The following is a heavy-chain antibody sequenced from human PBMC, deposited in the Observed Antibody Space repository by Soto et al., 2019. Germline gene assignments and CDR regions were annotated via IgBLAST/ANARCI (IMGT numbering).Heavy chain of an antibody. CDR1: GFTVSSSY. D-gene: IGHD6-19*01. J-gene: IGHJ4*02. CDR2: IYSDGST. CDR3: ARGKGTGWYESSDY. V-gene: IGHV3-53*01. Sequence: EVQLVESGGGLIQPGEALRLSCAASGFTVSSSYMSWVRQAPGKGLEWVSTIYSDGSTYYADSVEGRFTISRDNSKNTLYLQMNSLRAEDTAIYYCARGKGTGWYESSDYWGQGTLVTVSS.